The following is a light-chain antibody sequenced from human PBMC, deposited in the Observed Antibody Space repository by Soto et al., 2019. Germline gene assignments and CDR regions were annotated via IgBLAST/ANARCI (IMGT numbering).Light chain of an antibody. V-gene: IGLV2-14*01. CDR1: SSDVGGYRY. CDR2: EVS. J-gene: IGLJ7*01. CDR3: SSYTSSGPLVV. Sequence: QSVLTQPASVSGSPGQSITISCTGTSSDVGGYRYVSWYQQFPDKAPKLMIYEVSNRPSGVSCRFSGSKSGNTASLTISGLQAEDEADYFCSSYTSSGPLVVFGGGTQLTVL.